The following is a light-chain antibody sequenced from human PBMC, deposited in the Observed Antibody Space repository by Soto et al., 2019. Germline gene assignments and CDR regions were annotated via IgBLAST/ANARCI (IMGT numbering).Light chain of an antibody. Sequence: DIQMTQSPSTLSASVGDRVTISCRASQTISSWLAWYQQRPRKAPKLLIYDASSLESGVPSRFSGSGSGTEFTLTISSLQPDDFATYYCQQHSTSPWTFGQGTKVEIK. J-gene: IGKJ1*01. CDR2: DAS. CDR3: QQHSTSPWT. CDR1: QTISSW. V-gene: IGKV1-5*01.